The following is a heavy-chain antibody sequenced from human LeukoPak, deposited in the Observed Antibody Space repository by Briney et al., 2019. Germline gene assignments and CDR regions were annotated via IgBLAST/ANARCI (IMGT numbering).Heavy chain of an antibody. D-gene: IGHD5-18*01. Sequence: VKVSCKASGGTFISYAISWVRQAAGKGGEWMGRVYPEDGETIYAEKFQGKVTITADTSADIRYLEVRRLKSEDTAMYYCVTGRTSMFIELREYWGQGTLVTVSS. J-gene: IGHJ4*02. CDR1: GGTFISYA. CDR2: VYPEDGET. CDR3: VTGRTSMFIELREY. V-gene: IGHV1-69-2*01.